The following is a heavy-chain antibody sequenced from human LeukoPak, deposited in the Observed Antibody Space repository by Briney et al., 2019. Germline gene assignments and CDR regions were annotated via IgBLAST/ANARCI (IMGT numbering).Heavy chain of an antibody. D-gene: IGHD4-23*01. V-gene: IGHV3-48*02. CDR3: ARGTVAGDRSIYFQH. Sequence: PGRSLRLSCEASGFSLSGYGMHWVRQAPGKGLEWVSYISSGGSNIYYGDSVKGRFTISRDNARNSLYLQMNSLRDEDTAVYYCARGTVAGDRSIYFQHWGQGTLVTVSS. CDR2: ISSGGSNI. CDR1: GFSLSGYG. J-gene: IGHJ1*01.